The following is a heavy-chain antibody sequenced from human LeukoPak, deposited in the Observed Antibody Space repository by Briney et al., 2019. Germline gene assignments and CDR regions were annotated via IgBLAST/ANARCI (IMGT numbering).Heavy chain of an antibody. V-gene: IGHV4-34*01. Sequence: SETLSLTCAVYGGSFSGYYWSWIRQPPGKGLEWIGEINHSGSNNYNPSLKSRVTISVDTSKNQFSLKLSSVTAADTAVYYCARTPVGAFDIWGQGTMVTVSS. CDR1: GGSFSGYY. CDR3: ARTPVGAFDI. CDR2: INHSGSN. D-gene: IGHD1-26*01. J-gene: IGHJ3*02.